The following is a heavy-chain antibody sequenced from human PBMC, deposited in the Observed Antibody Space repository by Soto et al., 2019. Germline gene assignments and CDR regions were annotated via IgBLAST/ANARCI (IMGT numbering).Heavy chain of an antibody. J-gene: IGHJ5*02. Sequence: GGSLRLSCAASGFTFGTTDMSWVRQAPGEGLEWVSTIDGSGGITYYADSVKGRFTISRDKSRNTVYLQMNSLRGDDTALYYCVKNSGWFNTWGQGALVTVSS. V-gene: IGHV3-23*01. CDR1: GFTFGTTD. D-gene: IGHD3-10*01. CDR3: VKNSGWFNT. CDR2: IDGSGGIT.